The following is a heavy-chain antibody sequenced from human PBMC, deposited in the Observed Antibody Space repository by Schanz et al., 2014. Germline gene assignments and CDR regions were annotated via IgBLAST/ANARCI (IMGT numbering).Heavy chain of an antibody. CDR1: GFTFGDYA. D-gene: IGHD5-18*01. CDR3: AKDAENTAMITDYFDY. Sequence: EVQLLESGGGLVQPGGSLRLSCAASGFTFGDYAMTWVRQAPGKGLEWVSAISGSGGNTYYADAVRGRFTISRDNSKTTVYLQMNSLRAEDTAVYYCAKDAENTAMITDYFDYWGQGTLVTVSS. J-gene: IGHJ4*02. V-gene: IGHV3-23*01. CDR2: ISGSGGNT.